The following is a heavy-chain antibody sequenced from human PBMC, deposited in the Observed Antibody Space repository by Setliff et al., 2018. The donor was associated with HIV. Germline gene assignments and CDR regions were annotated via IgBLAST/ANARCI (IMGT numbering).Heavy chain of an antibody. CDR1: GGSISTSNYY. J-gene: IGHJ4*02. CDR2: ITGSGSRI. V-gene: IGHV3-11*04. CDR3: ARDEATGGVDY. Sequence: LSLTCTVSGGSISTSNYYWGWVRQAPGKGLEWVSYITGSGSRIYYADSVKGRFTISRDNAKNSVYLQMNSLRAEDTAVYYCARDEATGGVDYWGQGTLVTVSS. D-gene: IGHD3-16*01.